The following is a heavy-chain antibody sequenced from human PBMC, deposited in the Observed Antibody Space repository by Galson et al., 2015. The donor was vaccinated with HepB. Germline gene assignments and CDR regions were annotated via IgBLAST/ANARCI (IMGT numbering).Heavy chain of an antibody. D-gene: IGHD1-7*01. Sequence: SVKVSCKASGGTFSSYAISWVRRAPGQGLEWMGGIIPIFGTANYAQKFQGRVTITADESTSTAYMELSSLRSEDTAVYYCASRAPTPKTRVYYYYYGMDVWGQGTTVTVSS. J-gene: IGHJ6*02. CDR1: GGTFSSYA. CDR2: IIPIFGTA. CDR3: ASRAPTPKTRVYYYYYGMDV. V-gene: IGHV1-69*13.